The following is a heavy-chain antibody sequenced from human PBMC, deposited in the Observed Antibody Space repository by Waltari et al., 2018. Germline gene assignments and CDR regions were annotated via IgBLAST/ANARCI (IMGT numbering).Heavy chain of an antibody. CDR2: IYYSGSI. D-gene: IGHD6-13*01. V-gene: IGHV4-59*01. CDR3: ARGSSWFYN. CDR1: GASISSYF. J-gene: IGHJ4*02. Sequence: QVQLQESGPGLVKPSETLSLTCTVSGASISSYFWSWIRQPPGKGLEWIGYIYYSGSINYTPSLNSRVTISLDTSKDQFSLKLSSVTAADTAVYYCARGSSWFYNWGQGTPVTVSS.